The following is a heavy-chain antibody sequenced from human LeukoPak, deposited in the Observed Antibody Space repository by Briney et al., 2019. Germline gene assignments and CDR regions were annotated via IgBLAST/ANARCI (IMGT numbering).Heavy chain of an antibody. J-gene: IGHJ2*01. CDR3: ARRHDTAMVSDL. V-gene: IGHV4-59*01. CDR1: GGSISTYY. Sequence: PSETLSLTCTVSGGSISTYYWSWIRQPPGKGLEWIGYIYYSGNTNCNPSLKSRVTISIDTSKNQFSLKLTSVTAADTAVYYCARRHDTAMVSDLWGRGTLVTVSS. D-gene: IGHD5-18*01. CDR2: IYYSGNT.